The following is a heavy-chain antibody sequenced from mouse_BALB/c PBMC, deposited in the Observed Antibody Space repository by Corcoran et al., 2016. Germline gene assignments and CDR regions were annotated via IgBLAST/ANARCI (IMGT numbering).Heavy chain of an antibody. D-gene: IGHD1-2*01. V-gene: IGHV1-85*01. J-gene: IGHJ4*01. CDR2: IFPGDGST. CDR3: ASYGYYAMDY. Sequence: QVQLQQSGAELVKPGASVKLSCKASGYTFTSYDINWVRQRPEQGLEWIRWIFPGDGSTKYNEKFKGKATLTTDKSSSTAYMQLSRLTSEDSAVYFCASYGYYAMDYWGQGTSVTVSS. CDR1: GYTFTSYD.